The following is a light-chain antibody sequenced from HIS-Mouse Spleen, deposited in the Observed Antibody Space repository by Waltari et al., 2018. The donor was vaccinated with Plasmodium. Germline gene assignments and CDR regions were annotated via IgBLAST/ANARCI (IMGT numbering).Light chain of an antibody. CDR1: QSISSY. J-gene: IGKJ1*01. Sequence: DIQMTPSPSSLSASVGDRVTITCRARQSISSYLNWYQQNPGKAPNLLIYAASSLQSGVPSRFSGSGSGTDFTLTISSLQPEDFATYYCQQSYSTWTFGQGTKVEIK. CDR2: AAS. CDR3: QQSYSTWT. V-gene: IGKV1-39*01.